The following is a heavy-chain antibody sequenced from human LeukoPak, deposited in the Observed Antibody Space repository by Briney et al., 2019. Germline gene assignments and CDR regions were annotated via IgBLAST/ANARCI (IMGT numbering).Heavy chain of an antibody. J-gene: IGHJ4*02. Sequence: GASVKVSCKASGYTFTSYGISWVRQAPGQGLEWMGWISAYNGNTNYAQKLQGRVTMTTDTSTSTAYMELRSLRSDDTAVYYCARDQRAYCSSTSRPFDYWGQGTLVTVSS. CDR1: GYTFTSYG. V-gene: IGHV1-18*01. CDR3: ARDQRAYCSSTSRPFDY. CDR2: ISAYNGNT. D-gene: IGHD2-2*01.